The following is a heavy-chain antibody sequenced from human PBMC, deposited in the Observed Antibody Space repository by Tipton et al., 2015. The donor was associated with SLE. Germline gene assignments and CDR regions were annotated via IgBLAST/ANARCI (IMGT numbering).Heavy chain of an antibody. J-gene: IGHJ4*02. CDR1: GGSISSSSYY. CDR2: IYYSGNT. Sequence: LRLSCTVSGGSISSSSYYWGWIRQPPGKGLEWIGSIYYSGNTYYNPSLKSRVTISVDTSKNQFSLKLSPVTAADTAVYYCARGGSVSYFDYWGQGTLVTVSS. CDR3: ARGGSVSYFDY. V-gene: IGHV4-39*07. D-gene: IGHD5/OR15-5a*01.